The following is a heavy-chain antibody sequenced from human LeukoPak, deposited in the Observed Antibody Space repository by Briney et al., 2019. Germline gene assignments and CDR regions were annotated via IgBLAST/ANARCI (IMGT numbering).Heavy chain of an antibody. D-gene: IGHD1-26*01. Sequence: ASVKVSCKASGYTFTSYAMRWVRQAPGQRLEWMGWINAGNGNTKYSQKFQGRVTITRDTSASTAYMELSSLRSEDTAVYYCATRGSGSYYAFDYWGQGTLVTVSS. CDR3: ATRGSGSYYAFDY. CDR2: INAGNGNT. V-gene: IGHV1-3*01. CDR1: GYTFTSYA. J-gene: IGHJ4*02.